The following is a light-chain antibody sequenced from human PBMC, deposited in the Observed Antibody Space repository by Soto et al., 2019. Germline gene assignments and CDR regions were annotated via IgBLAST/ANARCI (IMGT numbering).Light chain of an antibody. J-gene: IGKJ1*01. Sequence: DIQMTQSPYTLSASVGDTVTITCRASESIDNWLAWYQQKPGEAPKLLIFAASTLARRVHSSFSGRGAGTEFTTTSSILQADDYATFCCQQYHTDWTFGQGTKVEIK. CDR3: QQYHTDWT. CDR1: ESIDNW. CDR2: AAS. V-gene: IGKV1-5*01.